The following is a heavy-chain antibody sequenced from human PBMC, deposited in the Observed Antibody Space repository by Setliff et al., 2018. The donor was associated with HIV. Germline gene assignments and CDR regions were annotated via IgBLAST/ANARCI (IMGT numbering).Heavy chain of an antibody. J-gene: IGHJ6*02. CDR2: IFHSGRI. CDR1: GGSISSGGYS. V-gene: IGHV4-30-2*01. CDR3: ARAYGSGMGMDV. Sequence: PSETLSLTCAVSGGSISSGGYSWTWIRQPPGKGLEWIAYIFHSGRIYYNPTLKSRVTMSVDRSKNHLSLKLSSVTAADTAVYYCARAYGSGMGMDVWGQGTTVTVS. D-gene: IGHD3-10*01.